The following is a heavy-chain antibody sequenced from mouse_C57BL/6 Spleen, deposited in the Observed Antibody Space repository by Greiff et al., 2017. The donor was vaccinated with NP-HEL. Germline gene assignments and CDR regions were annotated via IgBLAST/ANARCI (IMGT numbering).Heavy chain of an antibody. J-gene: IGHJ2*01. CDR1: GYTFTSYG. D-gene: IGHD3-3*01. V-gene: IGHV1-81*01. CDR3: ARHKLGQNYFDY. CDR2: IYPRSGNT. Sequence: QVQLQQSGAELARPGASVKLSCKASGYTFTSYGISWVKQRTGQGLEWIGEIYPRSGNTYYNEKFKGKATLTADKSSSTAYMELRSLTSEDSAVYVCARHKLGQNYFDYWGQGTTLTVSS.